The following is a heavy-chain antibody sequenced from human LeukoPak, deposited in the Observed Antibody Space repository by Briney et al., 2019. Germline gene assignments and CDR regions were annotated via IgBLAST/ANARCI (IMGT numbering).Heavy chain of an antibody. Sequence: PSETLSLTCAVYGGSFSGYYWSWIRQPPGKGLEWIGEINHSGSTNYNPSLKSRVTISVDTSKNQFSLKLSSVTAADTAVYYCARGLSHGWYFGYWGQGTLVTVSS. CDR2: INHSGST. J-gene: IGHJ4*02. CDR3: ARGLSHGWYFGY. V-gene: IGHV4-34*01. D-gene: IGHD6-19*01. CDR1: GGSFSGYY.